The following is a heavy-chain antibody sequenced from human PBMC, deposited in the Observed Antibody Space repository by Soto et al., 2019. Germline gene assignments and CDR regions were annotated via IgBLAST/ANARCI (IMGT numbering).Heavy chain of an antibody. CDR2: IYYSGIT. J-gene: IGHJ6*02. Sequence: PSDTLSLTCTVTGGSISSYYRRWIRQPPGKGLEWIGYIYYSGITNYNPSLKSRVTISVDTSKNQFSLKLSSVTSADTAVYYCARYKSNYYYGMDVWGQGTTVTVS. V-gene: IGHV4-59*07. D-gene: IGHD1-20*01. CDR1: GGSISSYY. CDR3: ARYKSNYYYGMDV.